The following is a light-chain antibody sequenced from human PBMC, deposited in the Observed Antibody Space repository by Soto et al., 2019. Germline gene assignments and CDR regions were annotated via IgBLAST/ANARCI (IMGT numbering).Light chain of an antibody. CDR3: QQANSLPIT. CDR1: QSISTW. J-gene: IGKJ5*01. CDR2: AAS. Sequence: DIQLTQSPSSVSASVGDRVTITCRASQSISTWLAWYQQKPGKAPKLLIYAASSLQSGVPSRFSGGGSGTDVTLTISSLQPEDFATYYCQQANSLPITFGQGTRLEIK. V-gene: IGKV1D-12*01.